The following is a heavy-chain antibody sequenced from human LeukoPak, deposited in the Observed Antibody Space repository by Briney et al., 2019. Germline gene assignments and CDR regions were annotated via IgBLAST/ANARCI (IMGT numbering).Heavy chain of an antibody. CDR3: ARDAYYSSGWYFYFDY. V-gene: IGHV3-30-3*01. J-gene: IGHJ4*02. CDR2: ISYDGSNK. D-gene: IGHD6-19*01. Sequence: PGRSLRLSCAASGFTFSSYAMRWVRQAPGKGLEWVAVISYDGSNKYYADSVKGRFTISRDNSKNTLYLQVNSLRAEDTAVYYCARDAYYSSGWYFYFDYWGQGTLVTVSS. CDR1: GFTFSSYA.